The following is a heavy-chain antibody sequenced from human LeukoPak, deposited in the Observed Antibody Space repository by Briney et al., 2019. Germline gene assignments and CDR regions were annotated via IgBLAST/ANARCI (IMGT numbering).Heavy chain of an antibody. CDR3: ARRTGVHFDY. Sequence: GGSLRLSCATFGFTLSNFGMHWVRQAPGKGLEWVSAISGSGGSTYYADSVKGRFTISRDNSKNTLYLQMNSLRAEDTAVYYCARRTGVHFDYWGQGTLVTVSS. D-gene: IGHD7-27*01. J-gene: IGHJ4*02. CDR2: ISGSGGST. CDR1: GFTLSNFG. V-gene: IGHV3-23*01.